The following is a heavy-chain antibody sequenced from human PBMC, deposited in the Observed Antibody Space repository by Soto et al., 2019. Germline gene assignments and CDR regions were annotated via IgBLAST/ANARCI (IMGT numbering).Heavy chain of an antibody. CDR1: GGSISSYY. D-gene: IGHD1-26*01. CDR3: ARHYSGSSGWFDP. V-gene: IGHV4-59*01. CDR2: IYYSGST. Sequence: SETLSLTCTVSGGSISSYYWSWIRQPPGKGLEWIGYIYYSGSTNYNPSLKSRVTISVDTSKNQFSLKLSSVTAADTAVYYCARHYSGSSGWFDPWGQGTLVTVSS. J-gene: IGHJ5*02.